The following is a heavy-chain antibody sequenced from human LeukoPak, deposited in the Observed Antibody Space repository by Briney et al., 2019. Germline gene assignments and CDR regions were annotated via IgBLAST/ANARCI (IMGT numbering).Heavy chain of an antibody. D-gene: IGHD6-13*01. V-gene: IGHV4-4*02. J-gene: IGHJ4*02. CDR3: ARDTSSSSSSLFDY. Sequence: SETLSLTCAVSGGSISSSNWWSWVRQPPGKGLEWIGEIYHSGSTNYNPSLKSRVTISVDKSKNQFSLKLSSVTAADTAVYYCARDTSSSSSSLFDYWGQGTLVTVSS. CDR1: GGSISSSNW. CDR2: IYHSGST.